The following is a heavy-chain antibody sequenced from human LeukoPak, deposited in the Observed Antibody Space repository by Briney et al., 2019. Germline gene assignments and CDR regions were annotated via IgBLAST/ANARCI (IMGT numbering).Heavy chain of an antibody. CDR3: ARDSSMLRGPLVIYYFDF. CDR1: GGSISGYY. J-gene: IGHJ4*02. V-gene: IGHV3-23*01. D-gene: IGHD3-10*01. Sequence: ETLSLTCTVSGGSISGYYWSWVRQAPGKGLEWVSTISGGGDVTYYADPVKGRFTISRDTSKNTLYLQMNSLRVEDTAIYYCARDSSMLRGPLVIYYFDFWGQGTLVTVSS. CDR2: ISGGGDVT.